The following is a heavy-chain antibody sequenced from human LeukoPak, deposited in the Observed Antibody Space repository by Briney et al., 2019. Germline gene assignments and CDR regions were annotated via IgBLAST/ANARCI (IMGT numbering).Heavy chain of an antibody. CDR1: GYTFSIYG. V-gene: IGHV1-18*04. Sequence: GASVKVSCRTSGYTFSIYGVSWVRQAPGQGLEWMGWISPYTGYSHYAQKFQDRVSLTTDTSTSTAYMELRSLRSDDAAVYYCAISKGLTMIRGGPTRDENWGQGTLVTVSS. D-gene: IGHD3-10*01. CDR2: ISPYTGYS. J-gene: IGHJ4*02. CDR3: AISKGLTMIRGGPTRDEN.